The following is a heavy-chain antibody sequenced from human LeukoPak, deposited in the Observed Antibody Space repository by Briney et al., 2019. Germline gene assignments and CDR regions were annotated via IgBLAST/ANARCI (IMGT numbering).Heavy chain of an antibody. D-gene: IGHD1-26*01. Sequence: GGSLRLSCAASGFTFSDYYRSWIRQAPGKGLEWFSYISSSGSTIYYADSLKGRFTISRDNAKNSLYLQMNSLRAEDTAVYYCARDHKVGASHDAFDIWGQGTMVTVSS. CDR1: GFTFSDYY. CDR2: ISSSGSTI. V-gene: IGHV3-11*04. CDR3: ARDHKVGASHDAFDI. J-gene: IGHJ3*02.